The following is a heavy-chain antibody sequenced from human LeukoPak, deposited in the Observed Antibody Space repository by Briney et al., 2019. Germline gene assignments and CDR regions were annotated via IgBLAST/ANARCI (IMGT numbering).Heavy chain of an antibody. Sequence: GGSLRLSCAASGFTVSSNYMSWVRQAPVKGLEWVSVIYSGGSTYYADSVKGRFTISRDNSKNTLYLQMNSLRAEDTAVYYCAKDLEYYDFWSGYSATGYWGQGTLVTVSS. CDR1: GFTVSSNY. J-gene: IGHJ4*02. D-gene: IGHD3-3*01. V-gene: IGHV3-53*05. CDR2: IYSGGST. CDR3: AKDLEYYDFWSGYSATGY.